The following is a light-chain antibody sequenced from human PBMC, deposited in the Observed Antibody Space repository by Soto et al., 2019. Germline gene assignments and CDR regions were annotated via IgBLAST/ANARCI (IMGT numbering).Light chain of an antibody. CDR3: CSYAGSYTWV. Sequence: QCALTQPRSVSGSPGQSVTISCTGTSNDVGGYNYVSWYQQHPGKAPKLMIYDVSKRPSGVPDRFSGSKSGNTASLTISGLQAEDEADYYCCSYAGSYTWVFGGGTKLTVL. V-gene: IGLV2-11*01. J-gene: IGLJ3*02. CDR2: DVS. CDR1: SNDVGGYNY.